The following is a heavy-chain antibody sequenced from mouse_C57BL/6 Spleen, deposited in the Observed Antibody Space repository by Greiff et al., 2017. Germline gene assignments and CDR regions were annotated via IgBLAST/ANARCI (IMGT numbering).Heavy chain of an antibody. V-gene: IGHV3-6*01. CDR1: GYSITSGYY. D-gene: IGHD2-1*01. CDR2: ISYDGSN. J-gene: IGHJ1*03. Sequence: EVKLMESGPGLVKPSQSLSLTCSVPGYSITSGYYWNWIRQFPGNKLEWMGYISYDGSNNYNPSLKNRISITRDTSKNQFFLKLNSVTTEDTATYYCARDDGNSWYFDVWGTVTTVTVSS. CDR3: ARDDGNSWYFDV.